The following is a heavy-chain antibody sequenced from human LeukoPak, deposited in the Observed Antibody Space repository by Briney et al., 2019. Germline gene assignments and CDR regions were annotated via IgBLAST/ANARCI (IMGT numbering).Heavy chain of an antibody. D-gene: IGHD2-2*01. CDR3: ARDGSTSPAAIHLGSWFDP. J-gene: IGHJ5*02. V-gene: IGHV4-61*02. Sequence: SETLSLTCTVSGGSISSGSYYWSWIRQPAGKGLEWIGRIYTSGSTNYNPSLKSRVTISVDTSKNQFSLKLRSVTAADTAVYYSARDGSTSPAAIHLGSWFDPWGQGTLVTVSS. CDR2: IYTSGST. CDR1: GGSISSGSYY.